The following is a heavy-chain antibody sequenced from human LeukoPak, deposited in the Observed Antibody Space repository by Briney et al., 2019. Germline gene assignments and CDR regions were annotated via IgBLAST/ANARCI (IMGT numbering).Heavy chain of an antibody. CDR1: GGTFSSYA. CDR2: IIPILGIA. CDR3: ARLYYYDSSGYYYEAFDI. V-gene: IGHV1-69*04. D-gene: IGHD3-22*01. Sequence: SVKVSCKASGGTFSSYAISWVRQAPGQGLEWMGRIIPILGIANYAQKFQGRVTITADKSTSTAYMELSSLRSEDTAVYYCARLYYYDSSGYYYEAFDIWGQGTMVTVSP. J-gene: IGHJ3*02.